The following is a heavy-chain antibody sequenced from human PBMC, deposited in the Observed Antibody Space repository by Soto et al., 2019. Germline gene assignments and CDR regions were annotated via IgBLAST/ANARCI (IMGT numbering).Heavy chain of an antibody. CDR3: ARSLIAAAGPQALDY. D-gene: IGHD6-13*01. V-gene: IGHV3-23*01. Sequence: PGGSLRLSCAASGFTFSSYAMSWVRQAPGKGLEWVSAISGSGGSTYYADSVKGRFTISRDNSKNTLYLQMNSLRAEDTAVYYCARSLIAAAGPQALDYWGQGTLVTVSS. CDR1: GFTFSSYA. CDR2: ISGSGGST. J-gene: IGHJ4*02.